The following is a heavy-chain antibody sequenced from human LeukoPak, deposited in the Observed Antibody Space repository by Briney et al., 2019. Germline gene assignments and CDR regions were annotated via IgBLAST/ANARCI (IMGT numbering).Heavy chain of an antibody. Sequence: PSETLSLTCTVSGGSISTYYWSWIRQPPGKGLEWIGYIYYSGSANYNPSLKSRVTISVDTSKNQFSLKLSSVTAADTAVYYCARGTYYFDYWGQGTLVTVSS. CDR3: ARGTYYFDY. CDR1: GGSISTYY. J-gene: IGHJ4*02. CDR2: IYYSGSA. V-gene: IGHV4-59*01.